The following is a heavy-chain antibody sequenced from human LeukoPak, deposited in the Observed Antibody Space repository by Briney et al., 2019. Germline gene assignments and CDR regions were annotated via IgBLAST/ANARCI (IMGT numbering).Heavy chain of an antibody. CDR3: AKDISSSGRNDGFDY. D-gene: IGHD1-1*01. J-gene: IGHJ4*02. CDR2: ISWDGGST. V-gene: IGHV3-43*01. CDR1: GFTFDDYT. Sequence: GGSLRLSCAASGFTFDDYTMHWVRQAPGKGLEWVSLISWDGGSTYYADSVKGRFTISRDNSKNSLYLQMNSLRTEDTALYYCAKDISSSGRNDGFDYWGQGTLVTVSS.